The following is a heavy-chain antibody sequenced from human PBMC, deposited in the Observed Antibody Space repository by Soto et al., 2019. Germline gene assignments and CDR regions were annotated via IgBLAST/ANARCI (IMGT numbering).Heavy chain of an antibody. V-gene: IGHV3-53*01. Sequence: EVQLVESGGGLIQPGGSLRLSCAASGFTVSSTYLTWVRQAPGKGLEWVAILYTGTDTDYADSVKGRFTISRDSYKNTFYLQKNSHRAEVIDMYFCARAHYAGTYSGRFLDYLGQVYLGAVSS. J-gene: IGHJ4*02. D-gene: IGHD2-15*01. CDR2: LYTGTDT. CDR1: GFTVSSTY. CDR3: ARAHYAGTYSGRFLDY.